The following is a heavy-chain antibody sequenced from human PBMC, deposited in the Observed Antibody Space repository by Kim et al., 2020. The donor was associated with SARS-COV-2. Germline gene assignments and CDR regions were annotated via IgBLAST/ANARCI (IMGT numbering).Heavy chain of an antibody. J-gene: IGHJ4*02. Sequence: GGSLRLSCAASGFTFTNGWMHWVRQAPGKGLEWVGRIKSKNDGGTIDHAAPVKGRFIISREDSKNTLYLQMNSLKIEDTAVYYCTTDRLGSPGEYWGQGTLVTVSS. CDR3: TTDRLGSPGEY. CDR1: GFTFTNGW. CDR2: IKSKNDGGTI. D-gene: IGHD1-26*01. V-gene: IGHV3-15*01.